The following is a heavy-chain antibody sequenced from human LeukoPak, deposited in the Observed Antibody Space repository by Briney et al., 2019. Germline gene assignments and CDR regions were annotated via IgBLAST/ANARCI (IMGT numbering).Heavy chain of an antibody. Sequence: SQSLSLTCAVSGGSIRRGTYYWSWIRQPAGNGPQWIGCISTSGSTHYNPSLDSRPTISIDTTNNHSSLKLLYVPPAEPAVHYRARDLSGTGATTLVYWGLGTLVTVS. CDR3: ARDLSGTGATTLVY. J-gene: IGHJ4*02. D-gene: IGHD1-26*01. CDR1: GGSIRRGTYY. CDR2: ISTSGST. V-gene: IGHV4-61*02.